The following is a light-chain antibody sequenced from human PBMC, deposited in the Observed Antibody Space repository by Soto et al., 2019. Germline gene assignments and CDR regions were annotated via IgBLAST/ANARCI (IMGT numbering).Light chain of an antibody. Sequence: EIVMTQSPVTLSVSPGERATLSCRASQSVTNSYLAWYQQKPGQAPRLLIFGASNRATGIPARFSGSGSGTDFTLTISSLEPEDFAVYYCQQRSNWLWTFGQGTKVAIK. CDR1: QSVTNSY. CDR3: QQRSNWLWT. CDR2: GAS. J-gene: IGKJ1*01. V-gene: IGKV3D-20*02.